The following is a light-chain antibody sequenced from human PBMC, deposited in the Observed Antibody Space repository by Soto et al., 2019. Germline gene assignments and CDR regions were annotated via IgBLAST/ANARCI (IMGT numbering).Light chain of an antibody. V-gene: IGLV1-44*01. CDR2: STN. J-gene: IGLJ2*01. Sequence: QSVLTQPPSASETPGQRVTISCSGSSSNLGTHTVNWYQQVPGTAPKLLIYSTNQRPSGVPDRISGSKSGTSVSLAISGLQSDDEADYYCAAWDYSLNGPVFGGGTKLTVL. CDR1: SSNLGTHT. CDR3: AAWDYSLNGPV.